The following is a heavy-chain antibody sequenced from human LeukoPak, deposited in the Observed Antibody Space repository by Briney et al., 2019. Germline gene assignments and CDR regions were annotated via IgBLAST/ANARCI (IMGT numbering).Heavy chain of an antibody. J-gene: IGHJ1*01. CDR2: ISGSGGST. D-gene: IGHD2-15*01. V-gene: IGHV3-23*01. Sequence: GGSLRLSCAASGFTFSSYSMNWVRQAPGKGLEWVSAISGSGGSTYYADSVKGRFTVSRDNSKNTLYLQMNSLRAEDTAVYYCAKDRRAAPEYFQHWGQGTLVTVSS. CDR3: AKDRRAAPEYFQH. CDR1: GFTFSSYS.